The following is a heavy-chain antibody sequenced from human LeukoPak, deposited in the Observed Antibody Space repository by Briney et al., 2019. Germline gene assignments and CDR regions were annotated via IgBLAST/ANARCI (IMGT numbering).Heavy chain of an antibody. V-gene: IGHV1-69*04. Sequence: SVKVSCKASGGTFSSYAISWVRQAPGQGLEWMGRIIPILGIANYAQKLQGRVTITADKSTSTAYMELSSLRSEDTAVYYCARDTYPEAAAGTIDYWGQGTLVTVSS. CDR1: GGTFSSYA. D-gene: IGHD6-13*01. J-gene: IGHJ4*02. CDR3: ARDTYPEAAAGTIDY. CDR2: IIPILGIA.